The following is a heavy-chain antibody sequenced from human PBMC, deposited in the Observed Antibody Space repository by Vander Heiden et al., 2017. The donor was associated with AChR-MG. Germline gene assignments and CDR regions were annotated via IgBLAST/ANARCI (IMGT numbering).Heavy chain of an antibody. D-gene: IGHD3-3*01. CDR2: IYYSGST. CDR1: GGSISSSSYY. Sequence: QLQLQESGPGLVKPSATLSLTCTVPGGSISSSSYYWGWIRQPPGKGLEWIGSIYYSGSTYYNPSLKSRVTISVDTSKNQFSLKLSSVTAADTAVYYCARIQAYDFWSGYKYYFDYWGQGTLVTVSS. V-gene: IGHV4-39*01. CDR3: ARIQAYDFWSGYKYYFDY. J-gene: IGHJ4*02.